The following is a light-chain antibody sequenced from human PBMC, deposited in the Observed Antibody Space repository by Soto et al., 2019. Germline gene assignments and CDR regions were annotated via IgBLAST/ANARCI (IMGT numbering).Light chain of an antibody. CDR3: QSSDGNNMV. V-gene: IGLV6-57*02. Sequence: NFMPTQPHSVSESPGKTVTISCTGSSGSIASGYVQWYQQRPGSAPTTLIYEDNQRPAGVPDRFSGSIDSSSNSASLTISGLRPEDEADYYCQSSDGNNMVFGGGTKLTVL. J-gene: IGLJ2*01. CDR1: SGSIASGY. CDR2: EDN.